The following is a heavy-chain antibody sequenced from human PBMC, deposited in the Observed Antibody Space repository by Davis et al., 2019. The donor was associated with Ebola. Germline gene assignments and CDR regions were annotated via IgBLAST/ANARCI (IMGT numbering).Heavy chain of an antibody. CDR2: ISYDGSNK. Sequence: PGGSLRLSCVASGFTFSDYAMHWVRQAPGKGLEWVAVISYDGSNKYYADSVKGRFTISRDNSKNTLYLQMNSLRAEDTAVHYCAKDLIEYGDYSRVGTYYYYGMDVWGKGTTVTVSS. CDR1: GFTFSDYA. V-gene: IGHV3-30*18. J-gene: IGHJ6*04. D-gene: IGHD4-17*01. CDR3: AKDLIEYGDYSRVGTYYYYGMDV.